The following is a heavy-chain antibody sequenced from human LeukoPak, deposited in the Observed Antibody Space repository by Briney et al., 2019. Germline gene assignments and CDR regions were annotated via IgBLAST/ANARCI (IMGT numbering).Heavy chain of an antibody. CDR3: ARGRGDSSSSLGDY. J-gene: IGHJ4*02. Sequence: SEILSLTCAVYGGSFSGYYWSWIRQPPGKGLEWIGEINHSGSTNYNPSLKSRVTISVDTSKNQFSLKLSSVTAADTAVCYCARGRGDSSSSLGDYWGQGTLVTVSS. CDR1: GGSFSGYY. D-gene: IGHD6-6*01. V-gene: IGHV4-34*01. CDR2: INHSGST.